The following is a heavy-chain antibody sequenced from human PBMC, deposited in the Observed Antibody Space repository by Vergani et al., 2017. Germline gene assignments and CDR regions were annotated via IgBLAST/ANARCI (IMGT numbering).Heavy chain of an antibody. J-gene: IGHJ4*02. CDR1: GFTFSSYA. CDR2: ISGSGGST. CDR3: AKGDSSSPAAAY. V-gene: IGHV3-23*01. D-gene: IGHD6-6*01. Sequence: EVQLLESGGGLVQPGGSLRLSCAASGFTFSSYAMSWVRQAPGKGLEWVSAISGSGGSTYYADPVKGRFTISRDNSKNTLYLQMNSLRAEDTAVYYCAKGDSSSPAAAYWGQGTLVTVSS.